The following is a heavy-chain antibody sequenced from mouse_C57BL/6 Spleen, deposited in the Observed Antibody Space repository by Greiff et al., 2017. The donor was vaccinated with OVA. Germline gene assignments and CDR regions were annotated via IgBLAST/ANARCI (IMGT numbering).Heavy chain of an antibody. CDR3: ARGNSRDAMDY. Sequence: QVQLQQSGAELVRPGTSVKMSCKASGSTFTNYWLGWAKQRPGHGLEWIGDIYPGGGYTNYPAKFKVKATLTADTSSSTAYMQISSQTSEDSAMYYCARGNSRDAMDYWGQGTSVTVSA. CDR1: GSTFTNYW. CDR2: IYPGGGYT. J-gene: IGHJ4*01. V-gene: IGHV1-63*01.